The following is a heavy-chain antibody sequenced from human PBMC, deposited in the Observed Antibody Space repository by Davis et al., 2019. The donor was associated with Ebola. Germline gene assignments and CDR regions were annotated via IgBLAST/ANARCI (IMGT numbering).Heavy chain of an antibody. V-gene: IGHV4-4*02. J-gene: IGHJ4*02. CDR1: GGSISSNYW. CDR3: ARADYTRYFDH. CDR2: VYHSEST. D-gene: IGHD3-16*01. Sequence: SETLSLTCAVSGGSISSNYWWTWVRQPPGKGLEWLGEVYHSESTNYNPSLKSRVTISVDTSNNQFSLSLNSVTAADTAVYYCARADYTRYFDHWGRGTVVTVSP.